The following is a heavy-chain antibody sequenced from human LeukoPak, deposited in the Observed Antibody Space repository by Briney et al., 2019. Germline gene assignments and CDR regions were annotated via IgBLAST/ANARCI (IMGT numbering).Heavy chain of an antibody. D-gene: IGHD3-10*01. V-gene: IGHV4-39*07. J-gene: IGHJ4*02. CDR2: IYHSGNT. Sequence: SETLSLTCTVSGGSISSYYWGWIRQPPGKGLEWIGSIYHSGNTYYNPSLKSRVTISVDTSKNQFSLKLSSVTAADTAVYYCARGPRITMVRGVIITFLDYRGQGTLVTVSS. CDR1: GGSISSYY. CDR3: ARGPRITMVRGVIITFLDY.